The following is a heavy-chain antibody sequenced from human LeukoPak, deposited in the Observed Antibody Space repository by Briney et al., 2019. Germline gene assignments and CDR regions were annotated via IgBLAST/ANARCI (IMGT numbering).Heavy chain of an antibody. J-gene: IGHJ4*02. V-gene: IGHV3-23*01. CDR2: INVSGGST. CDR3: AKDQYCTSTSCYVGY. D-gene: IGHD2-2*01. CDR1: GFTFSSYG. Sequence: HPGGSLRLSCAASGFTFSSYGMHWVRQAPGKGLEWVSGINVSGGSTFYADSVRGRFTISRDNSKNTLYLQMNSLRAEDTAVYYCAKDQYCTSTSCYVGYWGQGTLVTVSS.